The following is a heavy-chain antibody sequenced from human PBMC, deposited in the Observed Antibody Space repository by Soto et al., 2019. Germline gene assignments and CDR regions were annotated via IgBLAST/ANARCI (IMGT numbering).Heavy chain of an antibody. D-gene: IGHD3-3*01. V-gene: IGHV1-69*12. J-gene: IGHJ5*02. Sequence: QVQLVQSGAEVKKPGSSVKVSCKASGGTFSSYAISWVRQAPGQGLEWMGGIIPIFGTANYAQKFQGRVTITADESTRTAYMEMSSRRSEETAVEYCARGSWGHKYFGVVRWNWFDPWGQGTLVNVSS. CDR2: IIPIFGTA. CDR3: ARGSWGHKYFGVVRWNWFDP. CDR1: GGTFSSYA.